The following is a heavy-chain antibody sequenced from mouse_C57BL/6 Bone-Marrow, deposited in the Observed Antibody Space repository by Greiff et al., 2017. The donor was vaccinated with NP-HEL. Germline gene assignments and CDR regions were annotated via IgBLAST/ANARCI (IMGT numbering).Heavy chain of an antibody. Sequence: EVQLVESGGGLVQPKGSLKLSCAASGFTFNTYAMHSVRQAPGKGLEWVARIRSKSSNYATYYADSVKDRFTISRDDSQSMLYLQMNNLKTEDTAMYYCVREDYYGSSPWFAYWGQGTLVTVSA. J-gene: IGHJ3*01. CDR1: GFTFNTYA. CDR3: VREDYYGSSPWFAY. D-gene: IGHD1-1*01. CDR2: IRSKSSNYAT. V-gene: IGHV10-3*01.